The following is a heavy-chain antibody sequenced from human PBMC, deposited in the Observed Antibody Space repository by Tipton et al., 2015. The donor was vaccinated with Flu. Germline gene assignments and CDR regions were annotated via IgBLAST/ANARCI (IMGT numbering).Heavy chain of an antibody. CDR3: ARGATRRPFSGYDYTGY. V-gene: IGHV4-30-2*01. CDR2: IYHSGTT. Sequence: LRLSCSVPGASISSGGYSWSWIRQPPGKGLELVGYIYHSGTTYYNPSLKSRVIISGDRSKNQFYLRLSSVTAADTAVYYCARGATRRPFSGYDYTGYWGQGTLVTVSS. CDR1: GASISSGGYS. J-gene: IGHJ4*02. D-gene: IGHD5-12*01.